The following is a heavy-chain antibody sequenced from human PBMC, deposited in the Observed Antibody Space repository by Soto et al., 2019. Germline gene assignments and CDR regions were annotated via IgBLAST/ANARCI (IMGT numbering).Heavy chain of an antibody. D-gene: IGHD2-15*01. J-gene: IGHJ4*02. V-gene: IGHV1-18*04. CDR3: ARDVPGSGVPFWDY. Sequence: QIQLVQSGAEMKKPGASVKVSCKPSGYTFTRYGVSWLRQAPGQGLEWMGWISAYNGNTDYAHKFQGRVALTTDTSTSTAYMELRGLSPDDTAVYYCARDVPGSGVPFWDYWGQGTLVTVSS. CDR2: ISAYNGNT. CDR1: GYTFTRYG.